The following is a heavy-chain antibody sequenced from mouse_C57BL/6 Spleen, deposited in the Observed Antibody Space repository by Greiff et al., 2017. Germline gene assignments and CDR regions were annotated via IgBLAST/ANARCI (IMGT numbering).Heavy chain of an antibody. CDR3: AQTAQATAWFAY. CDR2: INPSNGGT. D-gene: IGHD3-2*02. J-gene: IGHJ3*01. Sequence: QVQLQQPGTELVKPGASVKLSCKASGYTFTSYWMHWVKLRPGQGLEWIGHINPSNGGTTYNEKFKSKATLTIDKSSSTAYMQLSSLTSEDSAIYYCAQTAQATAWFAYWGQGTLVTVAA. CDR1: GYTFTSYW. V-gene: IGHV1-53*01.